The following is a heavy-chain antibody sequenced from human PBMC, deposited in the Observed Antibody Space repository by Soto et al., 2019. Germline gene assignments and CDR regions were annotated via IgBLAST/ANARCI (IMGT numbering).Heavy chain of an antibody. V-gene: IGHV1-18*01. J-gene: IGHJ4*01. CDR1: GYTFTSYG. CDR2: ISAYNGNT. CDR3: ARVSGYSSGWWIDY. D-gene: IGHD6-19*01. Sequence: ASVNVSCKASGYTFTSYGFSWVRQAPGQGLELMGWISAYNGNTNYAQKLQGRVTMTTXXXXXXAXMXLKSLRSDDTAVYYCARVSGYSSGWWIDYWG.